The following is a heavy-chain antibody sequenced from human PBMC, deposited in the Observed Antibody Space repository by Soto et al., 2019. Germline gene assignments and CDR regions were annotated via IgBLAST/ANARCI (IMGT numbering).Heavy chain of an antibody. D-gene: IGHD2-8*01. J-gene: IGHJ4*02. V-gene: IGHV1-3*01. CDR1: GYTFTSYA. CDR3: VASVLMVYAFDY. Sequence: QVQLVQSGAEVKKPGASVKVSCKASGYTFTSYAMHWVRQAPGQRLEWMGWINAGNGNTKYSQKFQGRVTITRDTSASTAYMELSSLRSEDTAVYYCVASVLMVYAFDYWGQGTLVTVSS. CDR2: INAGNGNT.